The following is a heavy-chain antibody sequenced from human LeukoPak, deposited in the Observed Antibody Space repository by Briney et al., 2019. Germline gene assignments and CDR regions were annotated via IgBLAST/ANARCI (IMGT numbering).Heavy chain of an antibody. J-gene: IGHJ4*02. D-gene: IGHD2-15*01. V-gene: IGHV3-33*01. CDR3: ARTYCSGANCYRYFDY. CDR2: IWYDGSNK. Sequence: GGSLRLPCAASGFTFSSYGMHWVRQAPGKGLEWVAVIWYDGSNKYYADSVKGRFTISRDNAENSLYLQMNSLRAEDTAVYYCARTYCSGANCYRYFDYWGRGTLVTVSS. CDR1: GFTFSSYG.